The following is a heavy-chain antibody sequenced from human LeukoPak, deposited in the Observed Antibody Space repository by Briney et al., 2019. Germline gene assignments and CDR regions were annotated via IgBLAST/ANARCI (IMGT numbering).Heavy chain of an antibody. J-gene: IGHJ4*02. CDR2: VYPLDSET. D-gene: IGHD1-14*01. CDR3: VRQNTGADY. CDR1: GYSFNTFM. Sequence: GESLKISCHTAGYSFNTFMIAWVRQAPGRGLEWMGLVYPLDSETRYGPSFQGQVTISADKSTSSAFLQWDSLKASDTAMYYCVRQNTGADYWGQGTLVTVSS. V-gene: IGHV5-51*01.